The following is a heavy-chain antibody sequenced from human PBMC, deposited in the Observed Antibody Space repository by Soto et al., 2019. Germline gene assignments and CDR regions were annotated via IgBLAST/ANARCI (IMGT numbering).Heavy chain of an antibody. CDR2: IKQDGSEK. CDR1: GFTFSSYW. Sequence: GGSLRLSCAASGFTFSSYWMSWVRQAPGKGLEWVANIKQDGSEKYYVDSVKGRFTISRDNAKNSLYLQMNSLRAEDTAVYYCAREFPAYGDYFDYWGQGTLVTVSS. D-gene: IGHD4-17*01. J-gene: IGHJ4*02. V-gene: IGHV3-7*01. CDR3: AREFPAYGDYFDY.